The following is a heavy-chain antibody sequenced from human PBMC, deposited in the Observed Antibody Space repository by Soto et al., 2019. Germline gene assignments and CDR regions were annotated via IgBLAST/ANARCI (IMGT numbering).Heavy chain of an antibody. CDR1: GGSISSDY. V-gene: IGHV4-59*08. D-gene: IGHD3-3*01. CDR2: IYYSGST. CDR3: ASHVFGLRFLEWLFDP. J-gene: IGHJ5*02. Sequence: SDALSLTCTVSGGSISSDYWSWIRQPPWKVLEWIGYIYYSGSTNYNPSLKSRVTISVDTSKNQFSLKLSSVTAADTAVYYCASHVFGLRFLEWLFDPWGQGTLVTVSS.